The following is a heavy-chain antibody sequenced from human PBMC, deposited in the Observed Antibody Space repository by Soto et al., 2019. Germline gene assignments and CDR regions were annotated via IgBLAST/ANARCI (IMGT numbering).Heavy chain of an antibody. CDR2: ISGSGNST. D-gene: IGHD3-9*01. J-gene: IGHJ4*02. CDR1: GFTFSNYA. V-gene: IGHV3-23*01. Sequence: GGSLRLSCAASGFTFSNYAMSWVRQAPGKGLEWVSGISGSGNSTYYSDSVKGRFTISRGNSKNTLFLQMNSLRAEDTAVYYCAKSPYYDILTGLYPLGYWGQGTLVTVSS. CDR3: AKSPYYDILTGLYPLGY.